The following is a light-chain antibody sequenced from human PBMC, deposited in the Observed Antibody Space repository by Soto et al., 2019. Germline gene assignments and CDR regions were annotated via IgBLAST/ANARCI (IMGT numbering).Light chain of an antibody. J-gene: IGLJ2*01. CDR2: DVN. V-gene: IGLV2-11*01. CDR1: SSDVGGYNY. Sequence: QSVLTQPRSVSGSPGQSVTISCTGTSSDVGGYNYVSWYQQHPGKAPKLMIYDVNKRPSGVPDRCSGSKSGNTASLTISGLQAEDEADYYCCSYAGSYTVVFGGGTKLTVL. CDR3: CSYAGSYTVV.